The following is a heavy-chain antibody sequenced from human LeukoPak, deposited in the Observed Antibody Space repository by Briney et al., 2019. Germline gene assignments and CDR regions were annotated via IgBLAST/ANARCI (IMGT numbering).Heavy chain of an antibody. J-gene: IGHJ1*01. CDR1: GDFISSSSYY. CDR2: IYYTGKT. V-gene: IGHV4-39*02. Sequence: PSETLSLTCTVFGDFISSSSYYWGWIRQPPGKGLEWIGDIYYTGKTYYNPSLKSRVFISIDTSKNHFSLNLNFVTAADTAVYYCARRRYYDSTGYFEWGRGSLVTVSS. D-gene: IGHD3-22*01. CDR3: ARRRYYDSTGYFE.